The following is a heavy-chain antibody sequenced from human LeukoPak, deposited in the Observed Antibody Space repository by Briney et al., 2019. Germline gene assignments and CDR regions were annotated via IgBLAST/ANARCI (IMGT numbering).Heavy chain of an antibody. J-gene: IGHJ6*02. V-gene: IGHV3-30*18. Sequence: GGSLRLSCAASGFTFSSYSMHWVRQAPGKGLEWVAVISYDGRSNYYEDSVKGRFAISRDNSKNTLYLQMNSLRAEDTAVYYCAKDLGIDSSGWYQDNYYYYGMDVWGQGTTVTVSS. D-gene: IGHD6-19*01. CDR2: ISYDGRSN. CDR3: AKDLGIDSSGWYQDNYYYYGMDV. CDR1: GFTFSSYS.